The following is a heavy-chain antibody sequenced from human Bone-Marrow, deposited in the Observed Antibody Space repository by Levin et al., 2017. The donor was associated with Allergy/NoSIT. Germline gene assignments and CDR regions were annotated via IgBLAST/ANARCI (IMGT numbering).Heavy chain of an antibody. V-gene: IGHV3-33*01. Sequence: RAGGSLRLSCAASGFTFSSYGMHWVRQAPGKGLEWVALIWYDGSNKYYADSVKGRFTISRDNSENTLYLQMKSLRAEDTAVYYCARGYYYRSGSYYTPLNYWGQGTLVTVSS. D-gene: IGHD3-10*01. CDR2: IWYDGSNK. CDR1: GFTFSSYG. CDR3: ARGYYYRSGSYYTPLNY. J-gene: IGHJ4*02.